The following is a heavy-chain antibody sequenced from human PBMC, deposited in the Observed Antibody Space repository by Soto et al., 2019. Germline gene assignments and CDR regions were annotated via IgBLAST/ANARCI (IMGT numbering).Heavy chain of an antibody. CDR2: ISYDGSNK. V-gene: IGHV3-30*18. D-gene: IGHD5-12*01. Sequence: GGSLRLSCAASGFTFSSYGMHWVRQAPGKGLEWVAVISYDGSNKYYADSVKGRFTISRDNSKNTLYLQMNSLRAEDTAVYYCAKDTSGYDLIKYFDYWGQGTLVTVSS. CDR3: AKDTSGYDLIKYFDY. J-gene: IGHJ4*02. CDR1: GFTFSSYG.